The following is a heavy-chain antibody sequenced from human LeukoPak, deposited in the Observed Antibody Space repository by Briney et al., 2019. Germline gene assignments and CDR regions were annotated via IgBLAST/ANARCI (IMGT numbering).Heavy chain of an antibody. CDR1: GGSISSYY. CDR2: IYYSGST. CDR3: ARLEYSSSWYGVDP. V-gene: IGHV4-59*08. D-gene: IGHD6-13*01. J-gene: IGHJ5*02. Sequence: SETLSLTCTVSGGSISSYYWSWIRQPPGKGLEWIGYIYYSGSTNYNPSLKSRVTISVDTSENQFSLKLSSVTAADTAVYYCARLEYSSSWYGVDPWGQGTLVTVSS.